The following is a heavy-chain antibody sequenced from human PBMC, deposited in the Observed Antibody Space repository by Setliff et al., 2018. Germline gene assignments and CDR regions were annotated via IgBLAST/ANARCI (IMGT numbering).Heavy chain of an antibody. V-gene: IGHV3-23*01. CDR3: ARDPNGDYVGAFDP. CDR1: SFNLANYA. CDR2: IHVDGITT. J-gene: IGHJ5*02. Sequence: GESLKISCVASSFNLANYAVTWVRQAPGKGPEWVSSIHVDGITTYYADSVKGRFTISRDNSRNTLSLQMNSLRAEDTASYYCARDPNGDYVGAFDPWGQGIVVTVSS. D-gene: IGHD4-17*01.